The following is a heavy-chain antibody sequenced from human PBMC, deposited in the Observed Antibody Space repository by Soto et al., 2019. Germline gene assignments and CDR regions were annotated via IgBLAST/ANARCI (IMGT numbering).Heavy chain of an antibody. CDR2: INPNSGGT. D-gene: IGHD2-21*02. J-gene: IGHJ6*02. CDR1: GYTFTDYY. V-gene: IGHV1-2*04. Sequence: ASVKVSCKASGYTFTDYYMHWVRQAPGQGLEWMGWINPNSGGTNYAQKFQGWVAMTRDTSISTAYMELSRLRSDDTAVYDGARCSLGIEYCGGDCSSVSRYGMDVWGQGTTVTVSS. CDR3: ARCSLGIEYCGGDCSSVSRYGMDV.